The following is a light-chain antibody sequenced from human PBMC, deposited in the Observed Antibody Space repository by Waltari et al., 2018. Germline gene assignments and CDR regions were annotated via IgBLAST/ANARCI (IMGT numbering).Light chain of an antibody. CDR1: QSISSW. Sequence: DIQMTQSPSTLSASVGDRVTITCRASQSISSWLAWYQQKPGKAPKLLIYKASSLESGVPSRFSGSGSGTEFTLTISSLQPDEFATYYCQQYNSYSRPFGQGTKLEIK. J-gene: IGKJ2*01. CDR3: QQYNSYSRP. CDR2: KAS. V-gene: IGKV1-5*03.